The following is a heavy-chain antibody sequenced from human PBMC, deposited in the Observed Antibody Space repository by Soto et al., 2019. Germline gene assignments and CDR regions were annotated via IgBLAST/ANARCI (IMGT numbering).Heavy chain of an antibody. CDR3: AHGSGWLFDF. D-gene: IGHD6-19*01. Sequence: QITLKESGPTLVKPTQTLTLTCTFSGFSLTSNAVGVGWFRQPPGKALEWLALIYWDDDNYYSPSLKSRLTFPKDTPKNLVVLIMTNMDPVDSATYYCAHGSGWLFDFWGQGTLVTVSS. CDR1: GFSLTSNAVG. CDR2: IYWDDDN. V-gene: IGHV2-5*02. J-gene: IGHJ4*02.